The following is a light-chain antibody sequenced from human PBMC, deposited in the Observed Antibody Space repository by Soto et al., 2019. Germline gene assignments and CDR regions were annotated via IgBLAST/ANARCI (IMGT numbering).Light chain of an antibody. J-gene: IGKJ1*01. Sequence: DIQMTQSPSTLSASVGDRVTSTCRASQSISSWVAWYQQKPGKAPKLLIYKASSLESGVSSRFSGPGYGTDFTLTISSLQPDDFATYSCQQYNSYSWTFGQGTQVEIK. CDR3: QQYNSYSWT. CDR1: QSISSW. CDR2: KAS. V-gene: IGKV1-5*03.